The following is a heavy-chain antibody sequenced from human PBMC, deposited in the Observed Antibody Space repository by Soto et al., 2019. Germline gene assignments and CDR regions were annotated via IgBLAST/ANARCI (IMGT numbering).Heavy chain of an antibody. J-gene: IGHJ4*02. CDR3: ARWGTTGGLDV. D-gene: IGHD3-16*01. Sequence: QVQLVESGGGVVQPGTSLRLSCVGSGFTFRSYVIHWVRQAPGKGLEWVPLTSYDGSNNFYGDSVKGRFTISRHNSRNTVELQMDSLRFEDTVVYSCARWGTTGGLDVWGQGTLVSVSS. CDR2: TSYDGSNN. CDR1: GFTFRSYV. V-gene: IGHV3-33*05.